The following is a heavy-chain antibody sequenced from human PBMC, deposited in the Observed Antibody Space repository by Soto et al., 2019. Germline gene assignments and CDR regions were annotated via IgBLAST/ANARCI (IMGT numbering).Heavy chain of an antibody. V-gene: IGHV4-31*03. CDR1: GGSISSGGYF. CDR2: IYYSGST. J-gene: IGHJ6*02. Sequence: QVQLQESGPGLVKPSQTLSLTCTVSGGSISSGGYFWSWIRQHPGKGLEWVGFIYYSGSTYFNPSLESRVNISVDTAKNQFSLELSSVTAAHTAVCYRARDEAAPYYYYRMHVWGQGTTVTVSS. CDR3: ARDEAAPYYYYRMHV.